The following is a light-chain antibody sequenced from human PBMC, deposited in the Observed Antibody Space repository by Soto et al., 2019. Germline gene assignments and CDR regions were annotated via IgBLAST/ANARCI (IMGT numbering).Light chain of an antibody. CDR3: QQFNSYPFLT. CDR2: DAS. Sequence: AIQLTQSPSSLSASVGDRVTITCRASQGISSALAWYQQKPGKAPKLLIYDASSLESGVPPRFSGSGSGTDVTLTISSLQPEDFATYYCQQFNSYPFLTFGGGTKVEIK. CDR1: QGISSA. J-gene: IGKJ4*01. V-gene: IGKV1-13*02.